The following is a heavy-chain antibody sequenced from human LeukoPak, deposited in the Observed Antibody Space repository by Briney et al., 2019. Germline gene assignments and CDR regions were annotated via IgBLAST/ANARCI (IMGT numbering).Heavy chain of an antibody. V-gene: IGHV3-66*01. CDR3: ASPYSSGWTAFDY. Sequence: PGGSLRLSCAASRFTVSSNYMSWVRQAPGKGLEWVSVIYSGGSTYYADSVKGRFTISRDNSKNTLYLQMNSLRAEDTAVYYCASPYSSGWTAFDYWGQGTLVTVSS. CDR1: RFTVSSNY. CDR2: IYSGGST. D-gene: IGHD6-19*01. J-gene: IGHJ4*02.